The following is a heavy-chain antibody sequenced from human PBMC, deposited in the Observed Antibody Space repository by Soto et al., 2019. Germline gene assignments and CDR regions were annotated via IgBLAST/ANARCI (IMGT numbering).Heavy chain of an antibody. CDR1: GFTFDDYT. V-gene: IGHV3-43*01. Sequence: GGSLRLSCAASGFTFDDYTMHWVRHAPGTGLEWVSLIRWDGGSTYYADSVKGRFTISRDNSKNSLYLQMNSLRTEDTALYYCAKDTYYDYGGNIDYWGQGTLVTVSS. CDR2: IRWDGGST. D-gene: IGHD4-17*01. CDR3: AKDTYYDYGGNIDY. J-gene: IGHJ4*02.